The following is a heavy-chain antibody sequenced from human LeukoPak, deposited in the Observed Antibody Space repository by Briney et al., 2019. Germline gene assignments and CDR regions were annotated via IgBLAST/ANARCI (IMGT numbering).Heavy chain of an antibody. V-gene: IGHV3-7*02. Sequence: PGGSLRLSCAASGITFSNYWMGWVRQAPGKGLEWVASIKQDGSVKYYVDSVKGRFTISRDNAKNSVYLQMNSLRAEDTAVYYCARGYSGYVGDYWGQGTLVAVSS. J-gene: IGHJ4*02. CDR1: GITFSNYW. D-gene: IGHD5-12*01. CDR3: ARGYSGYVGDY. CDR2: IKQDGSVK.